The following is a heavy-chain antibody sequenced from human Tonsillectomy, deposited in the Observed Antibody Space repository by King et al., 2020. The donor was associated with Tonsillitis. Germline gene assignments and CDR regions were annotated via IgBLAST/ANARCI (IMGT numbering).Heavy chain of an antibody. D-gene: IGHD2-21*02. CDR3: ARRRATDNYFDY. V-gene: IGHV3-11*06. CDR2: IAPISTYT. J-gene: IGHJ4*02. CDR1: GFTFSDYY. Sequence: VQLVESGGGLVKPGGSLRLSCAASGFTFSDYYMSWIRLAPGKGLEWVSYIAPISTYTDYADSVKGRFAISRESAKNSLYLQMNSLRAEDTAVYYCARRRATDNYFDYWGQGTLVTVSS.